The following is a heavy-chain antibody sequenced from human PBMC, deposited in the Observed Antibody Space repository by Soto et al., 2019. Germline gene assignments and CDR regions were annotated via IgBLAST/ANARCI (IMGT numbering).Heavy chain of an antibody. J-gene: IGHJ4*02. CDR3: SRQRWDSTGYYDY. D-gene: IGHD3-22*01. V-gene: IGHV4-39*01. CDR1: GVSISSSTYY. Sequence: SETLSLTCTVSGVSISSSTYYWGWIRQPPGKGLEWIGSIYYSGSTYYNPSLRGRVTISVDTSKNHFSLKLTSVTAADTAVYYCSRQRWDSTGYYDYWGQGTLVTVSS. CDR2: IYYSGST.